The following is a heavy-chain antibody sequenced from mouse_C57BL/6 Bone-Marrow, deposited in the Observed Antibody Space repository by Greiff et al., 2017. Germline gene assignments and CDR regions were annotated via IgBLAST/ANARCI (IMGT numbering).Heavy chain of an antibody. CDR1: GFTFSDYG. V-gene: IGHV5-17*01. D-gene: IGHD2-1*01. J-gene: IGHJ3*01. CDR3: AGGNYPAWFAY. Sequence: EVKLMESGGGLVKPGGSLKLSCAASGFTFSDYGMHWVRQAPEKGLEWVAYISSGSSTIYYADTVKGRFTISRDNAKNTLFLQMTSLRSEDTAMYYCAGGNYPAWFAYWGQGTLVTVSA. CDR2: ISSGSSTI.